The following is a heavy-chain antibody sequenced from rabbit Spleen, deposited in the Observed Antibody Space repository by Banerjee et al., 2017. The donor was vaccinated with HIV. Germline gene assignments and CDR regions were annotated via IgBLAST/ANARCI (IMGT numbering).Heavy chain of an antibody. V-gene: IGHV1S40*01. Sequence: QSLEESGGDLVKPGASLTLTCTASGFSFSSGYDMCWVRQAPGKGLEWIACSYAGSSGSTYSATWATGRFTISKTSSTTVTLQMTSLTVADTATYFCARDTGTSFSSYGMDLWGPGTLVTVS. J-gene: IGHJ6*01. D-gene: IGHD7-1*01. CDR2: SYAGSSGST. CDR3: ARDTGTSFSSYGMDL. CDR1: GFSFSSGYD.